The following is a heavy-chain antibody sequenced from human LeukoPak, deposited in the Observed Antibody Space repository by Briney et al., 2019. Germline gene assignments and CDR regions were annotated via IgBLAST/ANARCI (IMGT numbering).Heavy chain of an antibody. V-gene: IGHV3-21*01. D-gene: IGHD3-22*01. CDR3: ARDRGRLLPQYYFDY. Sequence: GSLRLSCAASGFTFNYAWMSWVRQAPGKGLEWVSSISSSSSYIYYADSVKGRFTISRDNAKNSLYLQMNSLRAEDTAVYYCARDRGRLLPQYYFDYWGQGTLVTVSS. J-gene: IGHJ4*02. CDR1: GFTFNYAW. CDR2: ISSSSSYI.